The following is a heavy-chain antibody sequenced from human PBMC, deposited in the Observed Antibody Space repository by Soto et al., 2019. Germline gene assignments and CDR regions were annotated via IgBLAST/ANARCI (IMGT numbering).Heavy chain of an antibody. Sequence: QVQLVQSGADVKKPGASVKVSCKASGYTFTNYGISWVRQAPGQGLEWMGWISAYNGNTNYAQKLQGRLTMTTDTSTSTDSMELRSLRSDDTAVYYCSRAYYDFWSGYNVPPPIDYWGQGTLVTVSS. CDR3: SRAYYDFWSGYNVPPPIDY. V-gene: IGHV1-18*01. J-gene: IGHJ4*02. CDR1: GYTFTNYG. D-gene: IGHD3-3*01. CDR2: ISAYNGNT.